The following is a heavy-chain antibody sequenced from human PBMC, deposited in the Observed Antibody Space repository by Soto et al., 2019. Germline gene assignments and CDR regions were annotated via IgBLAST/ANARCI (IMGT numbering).Heavy chain of an antibody. CDR3: ARGGDGDYVRSAFDI. V-gene: IGHV1-45*02. D-gene: IGHD4-17*01. CDR1: GYTFTYRY. CDR2: ITPFNGNT. J-gene: IGHJ3*02. Sequence: GASVKVSCKASGYTFTYRYLHWVRQAPGQALEWMGWITPFNGNTNYAQKFQDRVTITRDRSMSTAYMELSSLRSEDTAMYYCARGGDGDYVRSAFDIWGQGTMVTVSS.